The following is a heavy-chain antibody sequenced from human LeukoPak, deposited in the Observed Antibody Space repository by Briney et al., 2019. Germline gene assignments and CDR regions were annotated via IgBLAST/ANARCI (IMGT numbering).Heavy chain of an antibody. CDR1: GFTFSSYS. V-gene: IGHV3-23*01. CDR2: ISGSGGST. CDR3: AKETQNSYGYGYFDY. Sequence: GGSLRLSCAASGFTFSSYSMNWVRQAPGKGLEWVSAISGSGGSTCYADSVKGRFTISRDNSKNTLYLQMNSLRAEDTAVYYCAKETQNSYGYGYFDYWGQGTLVTVSS. J-gene: IGHJ4*02. D-gene: IGHD5-18*01.